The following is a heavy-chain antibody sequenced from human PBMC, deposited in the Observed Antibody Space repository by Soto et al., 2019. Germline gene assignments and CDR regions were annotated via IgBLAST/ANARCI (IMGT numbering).Heavy chain of an antibody. CDR3: ARTPSSMAGTIDY. CDR2: IFVTGAT. Sequence: SEALSLTCTVSGGYISGSYWTWIRQPAGKGLEWIGQIFVTGATNYNPSLKGRVAMSIDTSKKTFSLTLTSVTSADTAVYYCARTPSSMAGTIDYWAQGTLVTVSS. D-gene: IGHD1-1*01. V-gene: IGHV4-4*07. J-gene: IGHJ4*02. CDR1: GGYISGSY.